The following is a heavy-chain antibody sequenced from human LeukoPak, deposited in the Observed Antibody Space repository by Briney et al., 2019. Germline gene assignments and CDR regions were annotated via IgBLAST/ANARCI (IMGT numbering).Heavy chain of an antibody. CDR1: GYSFTSYW. CDR2: IYPGDSDT. J-gene: IGHJ5*02. D-gene: IGHD6-13*01. V-gene: IGHV5-51*01. CDR3: ARRAAAYGDWFDP. Sequence: PGESLKISCKGSGYSFTSYWIGWVRQMAGKGLEWMGIIYPGDSDTRYSPSFQGQFTISVDKSISTAYLQWSTLKASDTAMYYCARRAAAYGDWFDPWGQGTLVTVSS.